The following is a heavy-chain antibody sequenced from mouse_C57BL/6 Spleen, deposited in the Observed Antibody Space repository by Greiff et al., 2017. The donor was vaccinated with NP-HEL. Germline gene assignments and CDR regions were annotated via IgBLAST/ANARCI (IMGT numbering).Heavy chain of an antibody. CDR3: TSRSNYGAFEY. J-gene: IGHJ4*01. D-gene: IGHD2-5*01. CDR1: GYTFTDYE. V-gene: IGHV1-15*01. CDR2: IDPENGGT. Sequence: VQLQQSGAELVRPWASVTLSCKASGYTFTDYEMHWVKQTPGHGLEWIGAIDPENGGTEYNQKFKGKTILTADNSSSTAYMEVRSLTSEDAAVYYCTSRSNYGAFEYWGQGTTVT.